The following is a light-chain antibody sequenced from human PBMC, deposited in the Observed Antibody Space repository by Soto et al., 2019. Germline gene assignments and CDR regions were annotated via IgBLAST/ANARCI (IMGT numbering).Light chain of an antibody. CDR2: VAS. Sequence: EIMMTQSPATLSVSPGERATLSCRASQSVSSNLAWYQQKPGQAPRLLIYVASTRATGIPARFSGSGSGTEFTLTISSLQSEDFAVYYCQQYNNWPLTFGQGTRLEIK. J-gene: IGKJ5*01. CDR1: QSVSSN. CDR3: QQYNNWPLT. V-gene: IGKV3-15*01.